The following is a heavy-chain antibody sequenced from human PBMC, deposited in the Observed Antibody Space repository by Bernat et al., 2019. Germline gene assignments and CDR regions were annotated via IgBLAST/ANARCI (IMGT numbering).Heavy chain of an antibody. V-gene: IGHV1-2*02. Sequence: QVQLVQSGAEVKKPGASVKVSCKASGYTFTGYHMHWVRQAPGQGLEWMGWINPNSGGTNYAQKLKGRVTRTRDTSISTAYMELSRLRSDDTAVYYWAREIVGYPGGWFDPWGQGTLVTVSS. CDR3: AREIVGYPGGWFDP. J-gene: IGHJ5*02. CDR2: INPNSGGT. CDR1: GYTFTGYH. D-gene: IGHD2/OR15-2a*01.